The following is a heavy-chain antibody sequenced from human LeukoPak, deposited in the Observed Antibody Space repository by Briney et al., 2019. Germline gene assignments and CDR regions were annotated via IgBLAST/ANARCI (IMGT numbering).Heavy chain of an antibody. CDR2: IYKSGST. D-gene: IGHD5-18*01. CDR3: ARLWGYSYGYLDY. J-gene: IGHJ4*02. V-gene: IGHV4-39*01. Sequence: SETLSLTCTVSGGSIIITSYYWGWIRPPPGKGLEWIGSIYKSGSTYYNPSLKSRVTISVDTSKNQFSLKLSSVTAADTAVYYCARLWGYSYGYLDYWGQGTLVTVSS. CDR1: GGSIIITSYY.